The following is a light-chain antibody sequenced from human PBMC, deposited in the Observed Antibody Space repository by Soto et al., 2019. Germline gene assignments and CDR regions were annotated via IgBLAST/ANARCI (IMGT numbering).Light chain of an antibody. Sequence: EIVLTQSPATLSLSPGDTATLSCRASQSVTTFLAWYQQRPGQSPRLLIYDTSNRATGIPARFTGSGSVTNFTRTISGLEHEDFAVYYCQQRNRWPPLYTFGQGTKVEIK. J-gene: IGKJ2*01. V-gene: IGKV3-11*01. CDR3: QQRNRWPPLYT. CDR1: QSVTTF. CDR2: DTS.